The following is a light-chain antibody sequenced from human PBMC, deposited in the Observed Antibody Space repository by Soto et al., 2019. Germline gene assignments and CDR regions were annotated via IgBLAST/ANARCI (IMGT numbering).Light chain of an antibody. CDR2: DAS. J-gene: IGKJ3*01. Sequence: EIVLRQSPATLSLSPGERATLSCRASQSVTAYLGWYQQKPGQAPRLLIYDASNRATGIPPRFSGGGFGTDFTLTISSLQPEDFAVYFCQQRSDWAFTFGPGTRVDIK. CDR3: QQRSDWAFT. CDR1: QSVTAY. V-gene: IGKV3-11*01.